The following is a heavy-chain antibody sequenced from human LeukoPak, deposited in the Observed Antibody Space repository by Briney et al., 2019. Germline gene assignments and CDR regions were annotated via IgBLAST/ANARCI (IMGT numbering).Heavy chain of an antibody. Sequence: SQTLSLTCTVSGGSISSGDYYWSRIRQPAGKGLEWIGRIYASGSTNYNPSLKSRVTISVDTSKNQFSLKLSSVTAADTAAYYCARDEEGYCTSSSCYMGWFDPWGQGTLVTVSS. CDR3: ARDEEGYCTSSSCYMGWFDP. D-gene: IGHD2-2*02. CDR1: GGSISSGDYY. CDR2: IYASGST. J-gene: IGHJ5*02. V-gene: IGHV4-61*02.